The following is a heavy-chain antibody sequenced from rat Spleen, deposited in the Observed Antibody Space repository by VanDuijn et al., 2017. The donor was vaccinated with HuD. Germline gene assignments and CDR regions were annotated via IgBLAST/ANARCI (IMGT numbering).Heavy chain of an antibody. V-gene: IGHV2-45*01. CDR2: MWSGGST. Sequence: QVPLKESGPGLVQPSQTLSLTCTVSGFSLTSYNVHWVRQPPGKDLEWMGVMWSGGSTDYNSALKSRLSISRDTSKNQVFLKMNSLQSEDTTTYYCARDLDGYFDYWGQGVMVTVSS. D-gene: IGHD1-12*03. J-gene: IGHJ2*01. CDR1: GFSLTSYN. CDR3: ARDLDGYFDY.